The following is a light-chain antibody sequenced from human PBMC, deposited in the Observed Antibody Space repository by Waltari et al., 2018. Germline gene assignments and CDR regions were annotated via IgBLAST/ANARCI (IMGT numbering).Light chain of an antibody. J-gene: IGLJ2*01. Sequence: QSALTQPRSVSASPGQSVTISCTGSSSYVGAYNYVSWYQKHPGKAPKLIIYDVTDRPPGVPYRCSGSKSGNTASLTISGLQSEDEADDYCCSYAGRSIFGLFGGGTKLTVL. V-gene: IGLV2-11*01. CDR3: CSYAGRSIFGL. CDR1: SSYVGAYNY. CDR2: DVT.